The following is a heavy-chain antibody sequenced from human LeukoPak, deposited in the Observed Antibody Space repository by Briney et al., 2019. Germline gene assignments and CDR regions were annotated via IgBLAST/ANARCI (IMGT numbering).Heavy chain of an antibody. Sequence: SETLSLTCTVSGGSITTYNWIWIRQTPGQALEWIGHIYSSGATKYNPSLKSRATILLDTSKNQLSLKLSSVSAAGTAVYYCARRTPGPQLDEYVAYFFDHWGQGTRVTVSS. CDR2: IYSSGAT. CDR1: GGSITTYN. V-gene: IGHV4-4*09. D-gene: IGHD2-2*01. J-gene: IGHJ4*02. CDR3: ARRTPGPQLDEYVAYFFDH.